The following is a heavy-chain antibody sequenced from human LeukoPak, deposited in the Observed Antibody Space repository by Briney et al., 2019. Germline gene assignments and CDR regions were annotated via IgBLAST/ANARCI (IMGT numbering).Heavy chain of an antibody. CDR1: GYTFTSYG. CDR3: ARVDCSGGSCYSDFDY. V-gene: IGHV1-18*01. Sequence: ASVKVSCKASGYTFTSYGISWVRQAPGRGLEWMGWISAYNGNTNYAQKLQGRVTMTTDTSTSTAYMELRSLRSDDTAVYYCARVDCSGGSCYSDFDYWGQGTLVTVSS. J-gene: IGHJ4*02. D-gene: IGHD2-15*01. CDR2: ISAYNGNT.